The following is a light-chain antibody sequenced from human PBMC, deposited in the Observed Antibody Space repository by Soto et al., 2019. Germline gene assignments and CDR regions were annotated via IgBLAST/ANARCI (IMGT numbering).Light chain of an antibody. CDR3: QQYSSSPRT. Sequence: EIVLTQSPATLSLSPGERATLSCRASQSVSTNYLAWYQQKPGQAPRLLIYDASRRATGIPDRFGGSGSGTDFTLTISRLEPEDFAVYYCQQYSSSPRTFGQGTKVDIK. CDR2: DAS. CDR1: QSVSTNY. V-gene: IGKV3-20*01. J-gene: IGKJ1*01.